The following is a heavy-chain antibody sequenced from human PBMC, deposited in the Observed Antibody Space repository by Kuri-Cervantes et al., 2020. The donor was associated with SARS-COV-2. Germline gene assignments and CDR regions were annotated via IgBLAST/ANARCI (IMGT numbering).Heavy chain of an antibody. CDR2: IDWDDDK. J-gene: IGHJ4*02. CDR1: GFSLTTSGMC. V-gene: IGHV2-70*11. CDR3: VRIRAATVIADY. Sequence: SGPTLVKPTQTLTLTCTFSGFSLTTSGMCVAWIRQPPEKALEWLARIDWDDDKYYKTSLNTRLSISKDTSKDQVVLTMTNMDPVDTATYYCVRIRAATVIADYWGQGTLVTVSS. D-gene: IGHD4-11*01.